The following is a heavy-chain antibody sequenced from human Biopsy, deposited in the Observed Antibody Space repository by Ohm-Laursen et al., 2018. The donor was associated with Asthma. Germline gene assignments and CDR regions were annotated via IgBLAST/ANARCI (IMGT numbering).Heavy chain of an antibody. CDR1: GYNFIRHS. CDR2: IHTNTGNP. D-gene: IGHD3/OR15-3a*01. Sequence: ASVKVSCKASGYNFIRHSLSWVRQAPGQGPEWMGWIHTNTGNPTYAHGFTGRYVFSLDTSVSTAYLQISRLKSEDTAVYYCARVQRDFSTGYFAFDNWGQGTLVTVSS. V-gene: IGHV7-4-1*02. CDR3: ARVQRDFSTGYFAFDN. J-gene: IGHJ4*02.